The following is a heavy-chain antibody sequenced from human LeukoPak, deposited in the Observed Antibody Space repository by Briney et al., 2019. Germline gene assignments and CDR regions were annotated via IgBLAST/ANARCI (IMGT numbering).Heavy chain of an antibody. CDR2: IIPIVGIA. V-gene: IGHV1-69*04. D-gene: IGHD4-11*01. CDR3: ARDLGPPDYSNYEFLDYYGMDV. Sequence: SVKVSCKASGGTFSSYAISWVRPAPGQGLEWMGRIIPIVGIAKYAQKLQGRVTITADKSTSTAYMELSSLRSEDTAVYYCARDLGPPDYSNYEFLDYYGMDVWGQGTTVTVSS. J-gene: IGHJ6*02. CDR1: GGTFSSYA.